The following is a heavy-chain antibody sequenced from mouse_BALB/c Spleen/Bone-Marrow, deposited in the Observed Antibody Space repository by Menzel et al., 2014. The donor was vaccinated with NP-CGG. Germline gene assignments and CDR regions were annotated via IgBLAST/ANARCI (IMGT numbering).Heavy chain of an antibody. CDR2: IRNKANGYTT. V-gene: IGHV7-3*02. J-gene: IGHJ2*01. D-gene: IGHD2-3*01. CDR3: ARDMGGLLFDY. CDR1: GFTFTDYY. Sequence: DVQLVESGGGSVQPGGSLRLSCATSGFTFTDYYMNWVRQPPGKALEWLGFIRNKANGYTTEYSASVKGRFTISRDNSQSILYLQMNTLRAEDSATYYCARDMGGLLFDYWGQGTTLTVSS.